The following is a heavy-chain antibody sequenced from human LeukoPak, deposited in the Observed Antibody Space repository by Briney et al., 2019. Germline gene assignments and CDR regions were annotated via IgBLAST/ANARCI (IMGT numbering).Heavy chain of an antibody. Sequence: GASVKVSCKVSGYTLSELSMHWVRQAPAKGLEWMGGFDPEDGETIYAQKFQGRATMTEDSSRDIAYLELSSLRSEDTAVYYCAAKSGAFDYWGQGTQVTVSS. CDR2: FDPEDGET. D-gene: IGHD3-10*01. V-gene: IGHV1-24*01. CDR1: GYTLSELS. CDR3: AAKSGAFDY. J-gene: IGHJ4*02.